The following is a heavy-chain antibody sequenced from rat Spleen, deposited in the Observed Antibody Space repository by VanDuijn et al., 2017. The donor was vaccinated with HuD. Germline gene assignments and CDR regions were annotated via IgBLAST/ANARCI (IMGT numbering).Heavy chain of an antibody. J-gene: IGHJ3*01. CDR1: GFTFSNYG. CDR3: AKDLDYSGDNWFGY. CDR2: INYDATST. D-gene: IGHD1-1*01. V-gene: IGHV5-29*01. Sequence: EVQLVESGGGLVQPGRSLKLSCEASGFTFSNYGMAWVRQAPTKGLEWVATINYDATSTHYRDSVKGRFTISRDNAKSTLFLHMDSLRSEDTATYYCAKDLDYSGDNWFGYWGQGTLVTVSS.